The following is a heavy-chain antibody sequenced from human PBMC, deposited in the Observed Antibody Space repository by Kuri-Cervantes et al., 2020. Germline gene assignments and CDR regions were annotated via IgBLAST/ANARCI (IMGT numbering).Heavy chain of an antibody. CDR1: GGTFSSYA. J-gene: IGHJ6*03. V-gene: IGHV1-8*02. Sequence: ASVKVSCRASGGTFSSYAISWVRQATGQGLEWMGWMNPNSGNTGYAQKFQGRVTMTRNTSISTAYMELSSLRSEDTAVYYCAREHRITIFGVVTRIRTHMDVWGKGTTVTVSS. D-gene: IGHD3-3*01. CDR3: AREHRITIFGVVTRIRTHMDV. CDR2: MNPNSGNT.